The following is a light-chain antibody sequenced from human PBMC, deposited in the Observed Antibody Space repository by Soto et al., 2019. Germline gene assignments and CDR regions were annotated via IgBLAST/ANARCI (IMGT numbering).Light chain of an antibody. CDR1: QSVIHSSNKLNY. V-gene: IGKV4-1*01. Sequence: DIMMTQSPDSLAVSLGERATVNCKSSQSVIHSSNKLNYLAWFQQKPGQPPKLLIYWASTRESGVPDRFSGSGFGSDFTRTIVSLQPEDLAVYYCQQYFTTPLTFGQGTKV. CDR2: WAS. CDR3: QQYFTTPLT. J-gene: IGKJ1*01.